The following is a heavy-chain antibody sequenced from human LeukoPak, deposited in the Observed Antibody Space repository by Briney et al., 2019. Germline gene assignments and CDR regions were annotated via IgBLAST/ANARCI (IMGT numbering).Heavy chain of an antibody. CDR1: GFTFDDYA. D-gene: IGHD3-10*01. V-gene: IGHV3-9*01. Sequence: GASLRLSCAASGFTFDDYAMHWVRQAPGKGLEWVSTISWNSATIRYAGSMKGRFTISRDNAKNSLYLEVDSLRAEDTALYYCAKGGEVRGETNFDYWGQGTLVTVSS. CDR3: AKGGEVRGETNFDY. CDR2: ISWNSATI. J-gene: IGHJ4*02.